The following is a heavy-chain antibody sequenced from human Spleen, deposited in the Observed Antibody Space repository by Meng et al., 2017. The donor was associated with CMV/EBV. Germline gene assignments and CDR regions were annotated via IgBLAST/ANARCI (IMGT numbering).Heavy chain of an antibody. D-gene: IGHD6-19*01. CDR3: ARDPVRYRSSGWYDY. CDR2: ITHSDSTK. CDR1: GFTFSTYE. V-gene: IGHV3-48*03. J-gene: IGHJ4*02. Sequence: GESLKISCAASGFTFSTYEMNWVRQAPGKGLEWVSYITHSDSTKYYADSVRGRFTISRDSAKNSLYLQMNSLRAEDTALYYCARDPVRYRSSGWYDYWGQGTLVTVSS.